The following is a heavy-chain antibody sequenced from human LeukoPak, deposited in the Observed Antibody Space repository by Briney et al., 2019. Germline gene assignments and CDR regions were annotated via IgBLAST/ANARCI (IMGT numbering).Heavy chain of an antibody. V-gene: IGHV1-2*02. J-gene: IGHJ4*02. CDR3: ARDLWGAPDY. CDR1: GYTFTGYY. CDR2: INPNSGGT. D-gene: IGHD1-26*01. Sequence: ASVKVSCKASGYTFTGYYMHWVRQAPGQGLEWMGWINPNSGGTNYAQKFQGRGTMTRDTTIRTAYMELSRLRSDDTAVYYCARDLWGAPDYWGQGTLVTVSS.